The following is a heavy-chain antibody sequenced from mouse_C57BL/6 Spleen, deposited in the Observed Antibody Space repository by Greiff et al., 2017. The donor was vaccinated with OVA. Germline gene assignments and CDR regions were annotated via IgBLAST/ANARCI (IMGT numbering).Heavy chain of an antibody. D-gene: IGHD1-1*01. V-gene: IGHV1-18*01. CDR1: GYTFTDYN. CDR2: INPNNGGT. CDR3: AIRSSNYYGSTMDY. J-gene: IGHJ4*01. Sequence: EVQLQQSGPELVKPGASVKIPCKASGYTFTDYNMDWVKQSHGKSLEWIGDINPNNGGTIYNQKFKGKATLTVDKSSSTAYMELRSLTSEDTAVYDCAIRSSNYYGSTMDYWGQGTSVTVSS.